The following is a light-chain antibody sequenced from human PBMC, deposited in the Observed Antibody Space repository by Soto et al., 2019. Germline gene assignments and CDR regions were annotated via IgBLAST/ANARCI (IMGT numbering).Light chain of an antibody. CDR3: QQYGSSGT. CDR1: ESVSSYY. J-gene: IGKJ1*01. V-gene: IGKV3-20*01. Sequence: EFVLTQSPATLSLNPGDRATLSYRASESVSSYYLAWYQQKPGQAPRLLIYGASNRATGIPDRFSGSGSGTDFTLTISRLEPEDFAVYYCQQYGSSGTFGQGTKVDIK. CDR2: GAS.